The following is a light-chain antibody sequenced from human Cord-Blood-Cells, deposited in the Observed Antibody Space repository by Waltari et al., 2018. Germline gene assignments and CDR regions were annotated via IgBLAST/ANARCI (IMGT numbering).Light chain of an antibody. CDR1: QSVSSSY. Sequence: EIVLTQSPGTLPLSPGESATPSCRASQSVSSSYLAWYQQKPGQAPRLLIYGASSRATGIPDRFSGSGSGTDSTLTISRLEPEDFAVYYCQQYGSSPFTFGPGTKVDIK. CDR3: QQYGSSPFT. CDR2: GAS. J-gene: IGKJ3*01. V-gene: IGKV3-20*01.